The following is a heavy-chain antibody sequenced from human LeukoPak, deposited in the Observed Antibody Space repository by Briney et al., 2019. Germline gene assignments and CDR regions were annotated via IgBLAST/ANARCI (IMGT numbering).Heavy chain of an antibody. D-gene: IGHD6-13*01. J-gene: IGHJ6*02. Sequence: GASVKVSCKASGHTFTSYGISWVRQAPGQGLEWMGWISAYNGNTNYAQKLQGRVTMTTDTSTSTAYMELRSLRSDDTAVYYCARDYRSIAAAGTVQYYYYYGMDVWGQGTTVTVSS. V-gene: IGHV1-18*01. CDR2: ISAYNGNT. CDR3: ARDYRSIAAAGTVQYYYYYGMDV. CDR1: GHTFTSYG.